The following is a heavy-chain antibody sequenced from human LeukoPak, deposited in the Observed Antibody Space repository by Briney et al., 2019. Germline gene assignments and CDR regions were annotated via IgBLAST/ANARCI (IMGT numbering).Heavy chain of an antibody. CDR2: IYPDDSDT. Sequence: GESLKISCKGSGYSFTDYWIGWVRQMPGKGLEWMGIIYPDDSDTRYSTSFQGQGTISADKSISTAYLQWSTLRASDTAIYYCARHSYDSSDFHYMDVWGKGTTVTISS. V-gene: IGHV5-51*01. J-gene: IGHJ6*03. CDR3: ARHSYDSSDFHYMDV. D-gene: IGHD3-22*01. CDR1: GYSFTDYW.